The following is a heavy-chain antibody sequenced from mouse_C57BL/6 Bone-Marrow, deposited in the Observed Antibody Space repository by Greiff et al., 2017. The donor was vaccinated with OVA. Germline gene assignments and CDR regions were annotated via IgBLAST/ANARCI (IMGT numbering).Heavy chain of an antibody. J-gene: IGHJ2*01. CDR3: AILRYGYFDY. Sequence: IQLQQSGAALVRPGTSVKVSCKASGYAFTNYLIEWVKQRPGQGLEWIGVINPGSGGTNYTEKFKGKATLPADKSSSTAYMQLSSLTSEDYAFYFCAILRYGYFDYWGQGTTLTVAS. CDR1: GYAFTNYL. D-gene: IGHD1-1*01. CDR2: INPGSGGT. V-gene: IGHV1-54*01.